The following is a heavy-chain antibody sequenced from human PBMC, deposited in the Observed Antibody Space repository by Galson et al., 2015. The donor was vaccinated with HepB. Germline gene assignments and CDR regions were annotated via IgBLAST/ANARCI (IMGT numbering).Heavy chain of an antibody. J-gene: IGHJ4*02. CDR3: AKDGGAGDRGYYFYY. CDR1: GFTFSSYV. CDR2: IRGSGDST. Sequence: SLRLSCAASGFTFSSYVMSWVRQAPGKGLEWVSGIRGSGDSTYYADSVKGRFTISRDNSRDTLYLQMNSLRAEDTAVYYCAKDGGAGDRGYYFYYWGQGTLVTVSS. V-gene: IGHV3-23*01. D-gene: IGHD3-22*01.